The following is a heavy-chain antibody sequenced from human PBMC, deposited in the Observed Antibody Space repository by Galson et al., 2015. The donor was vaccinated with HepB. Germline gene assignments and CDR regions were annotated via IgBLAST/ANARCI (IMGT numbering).Heavy chain of an antibody. D-gene: IGHD6-13*01. CDR1: GYSFTSYW. CDR3: ARHGGMSSSSWAGPFWDY. CDR2: IDPSDSYT. J-gene: IGHJ4*02. Sequence: QSGAEVTKPGESLRISCKGSGYSFTSYWISWVSQMPGKGLEWMGRIDPSDSYTNYSPSFQGHVTISADKSISTAYLQWSSLKASDTAMYYCARHGGMSSSSWAGPFWDYWGQGTLVTVSS. V-gene: IGHV5-10-1*01.